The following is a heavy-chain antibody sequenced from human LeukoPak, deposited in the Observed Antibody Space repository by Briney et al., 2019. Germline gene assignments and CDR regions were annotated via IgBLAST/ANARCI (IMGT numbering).Heavy chain of an antibody. Sequence: LXXXXXGGSIXXXXWSXXXQXXXXGXXXXGXXYTSGSINYNPSLKSRVTMSVDTSKNQFSLKLSSVTAADTAVYYCARIGAAAGPYYYYYYMDVWGKGTTVTVSS. D-gene: IGHD6-13*01. V-gene: IGHV4-4*07. CDR1: GGSIXXXX. J-gene: IGHJ6*03. CDR3: ARIGAAAGPYYYYYYMDV. CDR2: XYTSGSI.